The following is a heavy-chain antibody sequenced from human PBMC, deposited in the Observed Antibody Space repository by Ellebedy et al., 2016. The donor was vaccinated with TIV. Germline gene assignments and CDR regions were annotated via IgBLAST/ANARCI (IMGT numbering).Heavy chain of an antibody. J-gene: IGHJ6*02. CDR1: GFTFSSYG. D-gene: IGHD5-18*01. CDR2: ISYDGSNK. CDR3: AIDPESSYDYKNYYGMDV. Sequence: GGSLRLSCAASGFTFSSYGMHWVRQAPGKGLEWVAVISYDGSNKYYADSVKGRFTISRDNAKNSLYLQMNSLRAEDTAVYYCAIDPESSYDYKNYYGMDVWGQGTTVTVSS. V-gene: IGHV3-30*03.